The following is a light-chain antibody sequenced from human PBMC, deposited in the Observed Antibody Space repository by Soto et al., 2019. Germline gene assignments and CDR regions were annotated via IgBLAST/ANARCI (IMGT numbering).Light chain of an antibody. CDR2: DTS. CDR1: QGMGDT. V-gene: IGKV3-15*01. Sequence: EVAMTQSPASLSVSPGAGVSLSCRASQGMGDTLAWYQHKPGQTPSLLIYDTSTRATGVPARFSGSRSGPEFTLTITSLESEDFAIYYCQPHSNWQLTFGEGTKVESK. CDR3: QPHSNWQLT. J-gene: IGKJ4*01.